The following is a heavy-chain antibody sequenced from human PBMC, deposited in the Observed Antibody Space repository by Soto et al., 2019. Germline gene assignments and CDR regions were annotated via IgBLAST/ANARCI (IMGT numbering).Heavy chain of an antibody. V-gene: IGHV3-48*03. Sequence: EVQLVESGGGLVQPGGSLRLSCAASGFSFSSYDMNWVRQAPGKGLEWVSYISSSGSTIYYADSVKGRFTISRDNSKNTLYLQMNSLRAEATAVYYCAKDEGHLLSSSYGEWGKGTLVPVCS. CDR1: GFSFSSYD. CDR3: AKDEGHLLSSSYGE. J-gene: IGHJ4*02. D-gene: IGHD6-6*01. CDR2: ISSSGSTI.